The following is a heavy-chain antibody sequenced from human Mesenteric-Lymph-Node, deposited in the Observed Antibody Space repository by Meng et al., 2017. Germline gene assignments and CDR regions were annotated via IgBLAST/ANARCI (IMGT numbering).Heavy chain of an antibody. CDR1: GFTFSSYW. D-gene: IGHD3-22*01. V-gene: IGHV3-7*01. CDR2: IKQDGSEK. J-gene: IGHJ4*02. Sequence: GQSLRLSCAAAGFTFSSYWMSWVRPAPGKVLEWVANIKQDGSEKYYVDSVKGRFTISRDNAKNSLYLQMNSLRAEDTAVYYCARDGGYHVSNWGQGTLVTVSS. CDR3: ARDGGYHVSN.